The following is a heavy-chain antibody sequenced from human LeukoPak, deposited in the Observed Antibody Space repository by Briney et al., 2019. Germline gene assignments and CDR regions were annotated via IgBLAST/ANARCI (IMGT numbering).Heavy chain of an antibody. CDR3: ARDRGLQAYYDFWSGIIGSDAFAI. D-gene: IGHD3-3*01. CDR1: GFTFSSYA. V-gene: IGHV3-64*01. Sequence: GGSLRLSCAASGFTFSSYAMHWVRQAPGKGLEYVSAISSNGGSTYYANSVKGRFTISRDNSKNTLYLQMGSLRAEDMAVYYCARDRGLQAYYDFWSGIIGSDAFAIWGQGTMVTVSS. J-gene: IGHJ3*02. CDR2: ISSNGGST.